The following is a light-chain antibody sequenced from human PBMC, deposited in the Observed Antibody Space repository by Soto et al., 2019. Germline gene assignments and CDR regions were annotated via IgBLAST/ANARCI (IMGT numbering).Light chain of an antibody. CDR3: QQSYSTPL. J-gene: IGKJ3*01. CDR2: AAS. CDR1: QSIGSY. Sequence: DIQMTQSPSSLSASVGDRVTITGRASQSIGSYFNWYQQXPGKAPKLLIYAASSLQSGVPSRFSGSGSGTDFTLTISSLQPEDFATYYCQQSYSTPLFGPGTKVDIK. V-gene: IGKV1-39*01.